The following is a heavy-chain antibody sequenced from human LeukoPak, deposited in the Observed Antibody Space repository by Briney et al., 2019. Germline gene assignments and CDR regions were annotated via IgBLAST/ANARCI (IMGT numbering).Heavy chain of an antibody. Sequence: GGSLRLSCAASGFTFSSYAMSWVRQAPGKGLEWVSGVSASGGSTYYAGSVRGRFTVSRDNSKNTLYLQMNSLRAEDTAVYYCAKGGYDYYYMDVWGKGTTVTVSS. V-gene: IGHV3-23*01. CDR3: AKGGYDYYYMDV. CDR2: VSASGGST. J-gene: IGHJ6*03. CDR1: GFTFSSYA. D-gene: IGHD3-10*01.